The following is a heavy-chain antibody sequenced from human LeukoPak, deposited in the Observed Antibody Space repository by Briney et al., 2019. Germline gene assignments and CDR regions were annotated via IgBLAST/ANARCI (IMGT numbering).Heavy chain of an antibody. CDR3: AKDMGVVVVAAAFDI. V-gene: IGHV3-9*01. CDR1: GFTFDDYA. CDR2: ISWNSGSI. J-gene: IGHJ3*02. D-gene: IGHD2-15*01. Sequence: GGSLRLSCAASGFTFDDYAMHWVRQAPGKGLEWVSGISWNSGSIGYVDSVEGRFTISRDNAKNSLYLQMNSLRAEDTALYYCAKDMGVVVVAAAFDIWGQGTMVTVSS.